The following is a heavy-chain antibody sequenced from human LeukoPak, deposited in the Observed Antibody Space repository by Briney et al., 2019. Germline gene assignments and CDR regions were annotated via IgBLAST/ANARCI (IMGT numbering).Heavy chain of an antibody. V-gene: IGHV3-30*18. CDR1: GFTFSSYG. Sequence: QPGGSLRLSCAASGFTFSSYGMHWVRQAPGKGLEWVAVISYDGSNKYYADSVKGRFTISRDNSKNTLYLQMNSLRAEDTAVYYCAKAYVDIVATRPADYWGQGTLVTVSS. CDR3: AKAYVDIVATRPADY. D-gene: IGHD5-12*01. CDR2: ISYDGSNK. J-gene: IGHJ4*02.